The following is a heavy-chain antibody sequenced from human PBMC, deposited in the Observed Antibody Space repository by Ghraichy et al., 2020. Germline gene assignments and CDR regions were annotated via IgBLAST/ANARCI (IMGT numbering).Heavy chain of an antibody. D-gene: IGHD5-12*01. CDR2: ISYDGSNK. CDR3: ASGYSGYDSDPELDY. V-gene: IGHV3-30*04. J-gene: IGHJ4*02. CDR1: GFTFSSYA. Sequence: GGSLRLSCAASGFTFSSYAMHWVRQAPGKGLEWVAVISYDGSNKYYADSVKGRFTISRDNSKNTLYLQMNSLRAEDTAVYYCASGYSGYDSDPELDYWGQGTLVTVSS.